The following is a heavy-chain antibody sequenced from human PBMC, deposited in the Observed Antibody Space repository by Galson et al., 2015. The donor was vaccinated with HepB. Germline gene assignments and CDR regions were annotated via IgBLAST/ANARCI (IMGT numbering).Heavy chain of an antibody. J-gene: IGHJ4*02. V-gene: IGHV1-18*04. CDR1: GYTFTSYG. CDR2: ISAYNGNT. D-gene: IGHD4-17*01. Sequence: CTASGYTFTSYGISWVRQAPGQGLEWMGWISAYNGNTNYAQKLQGRVTMTTDTSTSTAYMELRSLRSDDTAVYYCARNNYGDYSTPFDYWGQGTLVTVSS. CDR3: ARNNYGDYSTPFDY.